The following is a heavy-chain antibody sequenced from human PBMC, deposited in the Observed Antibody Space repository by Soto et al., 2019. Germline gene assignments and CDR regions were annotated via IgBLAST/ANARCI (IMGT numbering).Heavy chain of an antibody. Sequence: QVQLVQAGAEVKKPGSSVKVSCKASGGTFSSYAISWVRQAPGQGLEWMGGIIPIFGSAKYAQKFQGRVRIPEDGSTSTAYMELSSLRSEDRGVYYCARWWRRGNYFDYWGQGTLVTVSA. CDR1: GGTFSSYA. V-gene: IGHV1-69*01. CDR3: ARWWRRGNYFDY. CDR2: IIPIFGSA. J-gene: IGHJ4*02. D-gene: IGHD2-15*01.